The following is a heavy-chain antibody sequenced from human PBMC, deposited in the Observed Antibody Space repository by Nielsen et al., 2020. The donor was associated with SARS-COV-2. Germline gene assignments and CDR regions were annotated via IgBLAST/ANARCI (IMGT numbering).Heavy chain of an antibody. CDR1: GFTFDTYT. D-gene: IGHD3-10*01. V-gene: IGHV3-48*01. J-gene: IGHJ6*02. CDR2: ISASSLNI. CDR3: AAYYASGSYSSGSSNYYYYGKDV. Sequence: GESLKISCAASGFTFDTYTMNWVRQAPGKGLEWVSYISASSLNIRYAASVEGRFTVSRDNAKNSLYLQLNSLRAEDTAVYYCAAYYASGSYSSGSSNYYYYGKDVWGQGTTVTVSS.